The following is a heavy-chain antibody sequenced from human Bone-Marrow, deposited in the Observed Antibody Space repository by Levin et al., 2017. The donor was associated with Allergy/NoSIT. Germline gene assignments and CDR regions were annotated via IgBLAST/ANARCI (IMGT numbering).Heavy chain of an antibody. Sequence: GESLKISCAASGFIFDDFTMHWVRQVPGKGLEWVSRISWDGSTTYYADSVKGRFTISRDNSKTSLYLQMNSLRIEDTALYYCVNGDSSGYGWGQGTLVIVSS. CDR2: ISWDGSTT. V-gene: IGHV3-43*01. D-gene: IGHD3-22*01. J-gene: IGHJ1*01. CDR1: GFIFDDFT. CDR3: VNGDSSGYG.